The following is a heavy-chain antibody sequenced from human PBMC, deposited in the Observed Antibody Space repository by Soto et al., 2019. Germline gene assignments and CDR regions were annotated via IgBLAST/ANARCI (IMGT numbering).Heavy chain of an antibody. CDR1: GFTFSSYG. D-gene: IGHD2-21*02. V-gene: IGHV3-33*06. CDR2: IWYDGSNK. J-gene: IGHJ6*02. Sequence: QVQLVESGGGVVQPGRSLRLSCAASGFTFSSYGMHWVRQAPGKGLEWVAVIWYDGSNKYYADSVKGRFTISRDNSKNTLYLQMNSLRAEDTAVYYCAKSGPVVTQYYYYCGMDAWGQGTTVTVSS. CDR3: AKSGPVVTQYYYYCGMDA.